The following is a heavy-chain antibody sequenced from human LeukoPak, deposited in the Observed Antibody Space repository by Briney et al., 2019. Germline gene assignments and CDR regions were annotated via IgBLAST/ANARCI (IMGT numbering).Heavy chain of an antibody. Sequence: GGSLRLFCAAYGFTLSSHGMMSVRQPREWGVQSDSCISGSGGRTSHAPSVKGRPPISRDNSKNTLVLEMNRLGADDTAVYYCVFGNGVAGHFDYWGRGTLVTVSS. CDR2: ISGSGGRT. CDR3: VFGNGVAGHFDY. J-gene: IGHJ4*02. V-gene: IGHV3-23*01. CDR1: GFTLSSHG. D-gene: IGHD2-15*01.